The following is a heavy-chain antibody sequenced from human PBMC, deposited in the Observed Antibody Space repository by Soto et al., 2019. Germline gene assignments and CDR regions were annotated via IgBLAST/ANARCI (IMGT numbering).Heavy chain of an antibody. J-gene: IGHJ6*02. CDR1: GGTFSSYA. D-gene: IGHD2-15*01. CDR3: ARRPYSAVTRNYDSYYGMDV. Sequence: SVKVSCKASGGTFSSYAISWVRQAPGQGLEWMGGIIPIFGPANYAQKFQGRVTITADESTSTAYMELSSLRSEDTAVYYCARRPYSAVTRNYDSYYGMDVWGQGTTVTVSS. V-gene: IGHV1-69*13. CDR2: IIPIFGPA.